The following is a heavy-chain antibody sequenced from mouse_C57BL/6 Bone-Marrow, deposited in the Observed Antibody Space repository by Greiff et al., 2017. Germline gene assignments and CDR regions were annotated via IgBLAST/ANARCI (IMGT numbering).Heavy chain of an antibody. Sequence: EVQLQQSGPVLVKPGASVKMSCKASGYTFTDYYMNWVKQSHGKSLEWIGVINPYNGGTSYNQKFKGKATLTVDKSSSTAYMELNSLTSEDSAVYYCASFKGDWYFDVWGTGTTVTVSS. J-gene: IGHJ1*03. CDR1: GYTFTDYY. V-gene: IGHV1-19*01. CDR3: ASFKGDWYFDV. CDR2: INPYNGGT.